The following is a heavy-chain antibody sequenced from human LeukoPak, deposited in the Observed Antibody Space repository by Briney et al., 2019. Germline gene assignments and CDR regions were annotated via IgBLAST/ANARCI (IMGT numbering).Heavy chain of an antibody. V-gene: IGHV3-48*03. J-gene: IGHJ4*02. CDR2: ISSGVNSR. CDR1: GFTFSHYE. Sequence: GGSLRLSCTASGFTFSHYEMNWVRQAPGKGLEWISYISSGVNSRCYPDSVKGRFTISRDNAKNSLFLQMDSLTAEDTGIYYCVRNMIAVAGLDYWGQGILVSVSS. CDR3: VRNMIAVAGLDY. D-gene: IGHD6-13*01.